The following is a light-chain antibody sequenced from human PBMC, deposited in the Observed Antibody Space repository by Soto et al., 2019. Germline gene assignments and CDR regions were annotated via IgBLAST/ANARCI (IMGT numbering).Light chain of an antibody. CDR2: GAS. Sequence: EIVLTQSPGTLSLSPGERATLSCMASQIVSNNYLAWYQQKPGQAPRLLIYGASNRATGIPDRFGGSGSGTDFTLTISSLEPEDFAVYYCQQRSNWPLFTFGPGTKVDIK. J-gene: IGKJ3*01. CDR1: QIVSNNY. V-gene: IGKV3D-20*02. CDR3: QQRSNWPLFT.